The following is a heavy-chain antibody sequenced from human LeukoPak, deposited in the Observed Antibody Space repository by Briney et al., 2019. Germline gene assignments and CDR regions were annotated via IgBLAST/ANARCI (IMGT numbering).Heavy chain of an antibody. Sequence: SETLSLTCTVSGGSISSYYWSWIRQPPGKGLEWIGYIYYSGSTNYNPSLKSRVTISVDTSKNQFSLKLSSVTAADTAVYYGARENYYDSSGYLNWFDPWGQGTLVTVSS. D-gene: IGHD3-22*01. CDR2: IYYSGST. J-gene: IGHJ5*02. CDR1: GGSISSYY. CDR3: ARENYYDSSGYLNWFDP. V-gene: IGHV4-59*01.